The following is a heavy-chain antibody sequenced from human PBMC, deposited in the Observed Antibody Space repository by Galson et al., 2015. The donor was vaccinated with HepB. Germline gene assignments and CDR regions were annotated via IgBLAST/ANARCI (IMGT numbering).Heavy chain of an antibody. CDR3: ARVPAAIPPYYMDV. J-gene: IGHJ6*03. D-gene: IGHD2-2*01. Sequence: SLRLSCAASGFTFSSYWMSWVRQAPGKGLEWVANIKQDGSEKYYVDSVKGRFTISRDNAKNSLYLQMNSLRAEDTAVYYCARVPAAIPPYYMDVWGKGTTVTVSS. CDR1: GFTFSSYW. CDR2: IKQDGSEK. V-gene: IGHV3-7*01.